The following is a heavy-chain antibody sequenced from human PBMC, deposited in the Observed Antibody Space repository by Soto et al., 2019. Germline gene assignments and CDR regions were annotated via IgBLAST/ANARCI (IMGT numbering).Heavy chain of an antibody. CDR2: IYSGGST. Sequence: GGSLRLSCAASGFTVSSNYMSWVRQAPGKGLEWVSVIYSGGSTYYADSVKGRFTISRDNSKNTLYLQMNSLRAEDTAVYYCARGSWEPYSSSWYFDYWGQGTLVTVSS. CDR1: GFTVSSNY. J-gene: IGHJ4*02. V-gene: IGHV3-66*01. D-gene: IGHD6-13*01. CDR3: ARGSWEPYSSSWYFDY.